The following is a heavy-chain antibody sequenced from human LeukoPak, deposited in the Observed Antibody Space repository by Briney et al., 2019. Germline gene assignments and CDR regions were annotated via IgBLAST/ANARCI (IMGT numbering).Heavy chain of an antibody. CDR2: INHSGST. D-gene: IGHD4-17*01. V-gene: IGHV4-34*01. CDR1: GGSFSGYY. CDR3: ARHDYGDYSWDY. Sequence: PSETLSLTCAVYGGSFSGYYWSWIRQPPGKGLEWIGEINHSGSTNYNPSLKSRVTISVDTSENQFSLKLSSVTAADTAVYYCARHDYGDYSWDYWGQGTLVTVSS. J-gene: IGHJ4*02.